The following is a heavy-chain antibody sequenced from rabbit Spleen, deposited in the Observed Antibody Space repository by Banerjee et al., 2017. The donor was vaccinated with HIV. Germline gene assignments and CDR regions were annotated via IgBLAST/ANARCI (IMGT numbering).Heavy chain of an antibody. V-gene: IGHV1S40*01. CDR1: GFSFSSSYW. J-gene: IGHJ4*01. D-gene: IGHD7-1*01. Sequence: QSLEESGGDLVKPGASLTLTCTASGFSFSSSYWMCWVRQAPGKGLEWIACIYGGNSGNIDYASWAKGRFTISKTSSTTVTLQMTSLTAADTATYFCARDTGVIGWNFKLWGPGTLVTVS. CDR2: IYGGNSGNI. CDR3: ARDTGVIGWNFKL.